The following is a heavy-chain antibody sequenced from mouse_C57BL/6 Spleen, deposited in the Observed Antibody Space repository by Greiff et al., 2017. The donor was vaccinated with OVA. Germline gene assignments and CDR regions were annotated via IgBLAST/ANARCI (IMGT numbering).Heavy chain of an antibody. J-gene: IGHJ4*01. CDR1: GYTFTSYD. Sequence: QVQLQQSGPELVKPGASVKLSCKASGYTFTSYDINWVKQRPGQGLEWIGWIYPRDGSTKYNEKSKGKATLTVDTSSSTAYMELHSLTSEDSAVYFCAIYGNYNAMDYRGQGTSVTVSS. D-gene: IGHD2-1*01. CDR3: AIYGNYNAMDY. V-gene: IGHV1-85*01. CDR2: IYPRDGST.